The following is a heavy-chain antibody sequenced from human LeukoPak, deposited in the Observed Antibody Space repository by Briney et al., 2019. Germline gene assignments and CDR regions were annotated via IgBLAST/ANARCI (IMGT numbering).Heavy chain of an antibody. V-gene: IGHV3-30-3*01. D-gene: IGHD2-21*02. Sequence: GGSLRLSCAASGFTFSSYAMHWVRQAPGKGLEWVAVISYDGNNKYYADSVKGRFTISRDNSKNTLYLQMNSLRAEDTAVYYCARDTDYYFDYWGQGTLVTVSS. CDR1: GFTFSSYA. J-gene: IGHJ4*02. CDR3: ARDTDYYFDY. CDR2: ISYDGNNK.